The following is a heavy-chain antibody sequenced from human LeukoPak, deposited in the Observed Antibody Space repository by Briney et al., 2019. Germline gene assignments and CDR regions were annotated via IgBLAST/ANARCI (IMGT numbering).Heavy chain of an antibody. CDR3: ARHLDYDFWSGLGRD. CDR2: INHSGST. D-gene: IGHD3-3*01. J-gene: IGHJ4*02. CDR1: DESFSGYQ. V-gene: IGHV4-34*01. Sequence: PSETLSLTCVVYDESFSGYQWTWIRQPPGKGLEWIGQINHSGSTNYNPSLKSRVIISVDTSKNQFSLKLSSVTAADTAVYYCARHLDYDFWSGLGRDWGQGTLVTVSS.